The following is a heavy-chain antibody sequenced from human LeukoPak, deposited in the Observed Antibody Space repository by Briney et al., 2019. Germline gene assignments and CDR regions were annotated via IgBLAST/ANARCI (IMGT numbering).Heavy chain of an antibody. D-gene: IGHD6-19*01. J-gene: IGHJ4*02. V-gene: IGHV4-38-2*01. CDR2: IYHSGST. CDR1: GYSISSGYY. Sequence: PSETLSLTCAVSGYSISSGYYWGWIRQPPGKGLEWIGSIYHSGSTYYNPSLKSRVTISVDTSKNQFSLKLSSVTAADAGVYYCTRAVAGHPDWGQGTLVTVSS. CDR3: TRAVAGHPD.